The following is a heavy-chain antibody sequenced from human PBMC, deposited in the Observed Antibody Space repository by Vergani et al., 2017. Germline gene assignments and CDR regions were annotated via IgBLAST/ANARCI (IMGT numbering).Heavy chain of an antibody. V-gene: IGHV3-30*03. CDR3: ARDRIATRGYSYGYYYYFAMDV. D-gene: IGHD5-18*01. J-gene: IGHJ6*02. CDR1: GFTFSSYG. Sequence: QVQLVESGGGVVQPGRSLRLSCAASGFTFSSYGMHWVRQAPGXGLEWVAVISYDGSNKYYTDSVKGRFTISRDNSKNTLYLQMNSLRAEDTAVYFCARDRIATRGYSYGYYYYFAMDVWGQGTTVTVSS. CDR2: ISYDGSNK.